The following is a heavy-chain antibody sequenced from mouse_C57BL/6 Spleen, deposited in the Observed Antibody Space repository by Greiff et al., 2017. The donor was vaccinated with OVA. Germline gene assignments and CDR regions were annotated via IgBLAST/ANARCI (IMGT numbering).Heavy chain of an antibody. CDR1: GFSLTSYG. V-gene: IGHV2-5*01. J-gene: IGHJ4*01. D-gene: IGHD2-4*01. CDR2: IWRGGST. CDR3: ATSYDYDEYYYAMDY. Sequence: VQLKESGPGLVQPSQSLSITCTVSGFSLTSYGVHWVRQSPGKGLEWLGVIWRGGSTDYNAAFMSRLSITKDNSKSQVFFKMNSLQADDTAIYYCATSYDYDEYYYAMDYWGQGTSVTVSS.